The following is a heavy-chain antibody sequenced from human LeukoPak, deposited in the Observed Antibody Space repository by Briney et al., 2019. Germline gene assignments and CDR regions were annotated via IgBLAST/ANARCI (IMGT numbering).Heavy chain of an antibody. CDR2: IYSDGVT. Sequence: GGSLRLSCAASGFIVNSYAMSWVRQAPGKGLAWVSLIYSDGVTQYADSVKGRFTISRDNSKNTLYLQMNSLRDEDTAVYFCARDRAEGKTWVEFDPWGQGTRVTVSS. CDR3: ARDRAEGKTWVEFDP. J-gene: IGHJ5*02. V-gene: IGHV3-66*02. CDR1: GFIVNSYA.